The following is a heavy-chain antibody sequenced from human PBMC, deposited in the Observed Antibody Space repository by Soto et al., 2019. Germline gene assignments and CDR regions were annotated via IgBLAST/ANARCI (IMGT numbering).Heavy chain of an antibody. D-gene: IGHD2-2*01. CDR3: VRYLQYCSSTSCYFYYYYGMDV. V-gene: IGHV3-33*01. J-gene: IGHJ6*02. Sequence: GGSLRLSCAASGFTFSSYGMHWVRQAPGKGLEWVAVIWYDGSNKYYADSVKGRFTISRDNSKNKLYLQMNSLRAEDTAVYYCVRYLQYCSSTSCYFYYYYGMDVWGQGTTVTVSS. CDR1: GFTFSSYG. CDR2: IWYDGSNK.